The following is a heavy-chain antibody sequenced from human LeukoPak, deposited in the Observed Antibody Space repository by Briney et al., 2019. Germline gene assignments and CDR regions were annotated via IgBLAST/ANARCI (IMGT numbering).Heavy chain of an antibody. Sequence: GGSLRLSCAASGFTFSSYGMHWVRQAPGKGLEWVAVIWYDGSNKYYADSVKGRFTISRDNSKNTLYLQMNSLRAEDTAVYYCATDEEAAAGTSEIYWGQGTLVTVSS. J-gene: IGHJ4*02. D-gene: IGHD6-13*01. CDR3: ATDEEAAAGTSEIY. V-gene: IGHV3-33*01. CDR2: IWYDGSNK. CDR1: GFTFSSYG.